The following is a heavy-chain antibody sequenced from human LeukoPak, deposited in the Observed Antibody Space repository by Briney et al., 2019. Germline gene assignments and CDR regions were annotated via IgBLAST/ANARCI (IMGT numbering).Heavy chain of an antibody. J-gene: IGHJ6*02. CDR2: IYYTGIT. CDR3: ASGGDYGGHYYYGMDV. Sequence: SETLSLTCTVSGGSISNYYWLWLRQPPGKGLEWIGSIYYTGITYYNLSLKSRVTISVDTSKYQCSLRLSSVTAADTAVYYCASGGDYGGHYYYGMDVWGQGTTVTVSS. V-gene: IGHV4-39*07. CDR1: GGSISNYY. D-gene: IGHD4-17*01.